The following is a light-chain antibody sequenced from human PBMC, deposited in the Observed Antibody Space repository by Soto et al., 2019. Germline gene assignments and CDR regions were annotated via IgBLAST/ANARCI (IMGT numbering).Light chain of an antibody. CDR2: GSS. Sequence: EVVLTQSPGTLSLSPGERATLSCRASQSVSNKYLAWYQQKPGQAPWLLIFGSSDRATGIPDRFSGSGSGTDFTVTISRLEPEDYAVYYCQQYGSSPPYTFGQETKLEIK. V-gene: IGKV3-20*01. CDR1: QSVSNKY. CDR3: QQYGSSPPYT. J-gene: IGKJ2*01.